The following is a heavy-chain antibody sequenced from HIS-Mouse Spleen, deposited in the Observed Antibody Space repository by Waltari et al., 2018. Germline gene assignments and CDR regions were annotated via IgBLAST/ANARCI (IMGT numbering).Heavy chain of an antibody. D-gene: IGHD5-18*01. V-gene: IGHV4-34*01. CDR2: INHSGST. Sequence: QVQLQQWGAGLLKPSETLSLTCAVYGGSFSGYYWSWIRQPPGKGLEWIGEINHSGSTNHNPSLKSRVTISVDTSKNQFSLKLSSVTAADTAVYYCAREPKRRYSYGYWYFDLWGRGTLVTVSS. CDR1: GGSFSGYY. CDR3: AREPKRRYSYGYWYFDL. J-gene: IGHJ2*01.